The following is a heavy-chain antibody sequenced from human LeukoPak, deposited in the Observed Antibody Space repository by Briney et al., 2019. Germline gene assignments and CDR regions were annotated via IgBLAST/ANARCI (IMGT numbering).Heavy chain of an antibody. CDR2: IYTSGST. J-gene: IGHJ4*02. D-gene: IGHD3-22*01. CDR1: GGSISSYD. CDR3: ARGPRYYYDSSGYFDY. Sequence: RSETLSLSCTVSGGSISSYDWSWIRQPAGKGLEWMGRIYTSGSTNYNPSLKSRVTMSVDTSKNQFSLKLSSVTAADTAVYYCARGPRYYYDSSGYFDYWGQGTLVTVSS. V-gene: IGHV4-4*07.